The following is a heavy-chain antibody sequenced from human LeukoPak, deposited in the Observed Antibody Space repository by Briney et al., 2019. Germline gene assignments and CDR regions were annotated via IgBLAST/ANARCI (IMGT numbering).Heavy chain of an antibody. Sequence: SETLSLTCTVSGGSISSGNYYWSWIRQPAGKGLEWIGRIYTSGSNNYSPSLKSQVTILVDTSKNQFSLKLSSVTAADTAVYYCARGRYCSSTSCYGFDPWGQGTLVTVSS. CDR3: ARGRYCSSTSCYGFDP. CDR1: GGSISSGNYY. D-gene: IGHD2-2*01. V-gene: IGHV4-61*02. CDR2: IYTSGSN. J-gene: IGHJ5*02.